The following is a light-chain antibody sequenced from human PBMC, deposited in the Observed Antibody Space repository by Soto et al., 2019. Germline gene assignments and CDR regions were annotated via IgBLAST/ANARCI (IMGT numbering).Light chain of an antibody. J-gene: IGKJ1*01. CDR2: DAS. CDR3: QQSHNTHQT. CDR1: QTISTY. V-gene: IGKV1-39*01. Sequence: IQMTQSPSSLAASVGDRVTITCRASQTISTYVNWYRQKSGAAPELLIYDASTLQSGVPSRFRGGGSGTDFTLTIRSLQIEASAHYSCQQSHNTHQTFGQGTKVDIK.